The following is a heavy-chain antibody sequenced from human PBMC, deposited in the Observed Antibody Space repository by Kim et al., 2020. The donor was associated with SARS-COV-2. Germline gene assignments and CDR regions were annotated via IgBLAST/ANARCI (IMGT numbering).Heavy chain of an antibody. CDR2: MWNDGSNE. J-gene: IGHJ5*02. CDR1: GFRSYG. Sequence: GGSLRLSCVASGFRSYGMHWVRQAPGKGMEWVASMWNDGSNEEYVDSVRGRFTISRDNSRDTVYLEMNSLRVEDTAIYYCARDPQRGPGDWFDPWGQGTLVTVSS. D-gene: IGHD7-27*01. V-gene: IGHV3-33*01. CDR3: ARDPQRGPGDWFDP.